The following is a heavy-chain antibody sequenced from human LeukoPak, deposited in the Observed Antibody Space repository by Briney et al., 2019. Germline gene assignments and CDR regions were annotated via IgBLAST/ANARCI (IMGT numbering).Heavy chain of an antibody. CDR1: GFTFSSYG. V-gene: IGHV3-30*18. Sequence: GGSLRLSCAASGFTFSSYGMHWVRQAPGKGLEWVAVISYDGSNKYYADSVKGRFTISRDNSKNTLYLQMNSLRAEDTAVYYCAKQGDYSSSWFFDYWGQGTLVTVSS. CDR2: ISYDGSNK. J-gene: IGHJ4*02. CDR3: AKQGDYSSSWFFDY. D-gene: IGHD6-13*01.